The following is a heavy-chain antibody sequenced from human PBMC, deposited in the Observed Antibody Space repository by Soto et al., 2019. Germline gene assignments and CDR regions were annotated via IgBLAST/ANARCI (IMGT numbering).Heavy chain of an antibody. CDR2: VSATGATT. J-gene: IGHJ4*02. V-gene: IGHV3-23*01. Sequence: EVQLLESGGGLVQTGGSLRLSRAASGFTFSYYAMNWVRQAPGKGLEWVAHVSATGATTHYADSVNGRFTISRDNSKNTLFLQMNSLRAEDTALYYCARDPDAYLSLWGYDYWGQGTLVTASS. D-gene: IGHD3-16*01. CDR3: ARDPDAYLSLWGYDY. CDR1: GFTFSYYA.